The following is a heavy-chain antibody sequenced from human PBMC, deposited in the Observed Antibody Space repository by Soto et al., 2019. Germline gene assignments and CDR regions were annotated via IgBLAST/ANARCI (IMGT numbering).Heavy chain of an antibody. V-gene: IGHV4-30-2*01. CDR2: IYHSGST. Sequence: QLQLQESGSGLVKPSQTLSLTCAVSGGSISSGGYSWSWIRQPPGKGLEWIGYIYHSGSTYYNPSLMSLVNISVYRFIHQFYLKLSSVTAAHTAVYYCARGPWFYWGQGTLVTVSS. D-gene: IGHD3-10*01. CDR1: GGSISSGGYS. J-gene: IGHJ4*02. CDR3: ARGPWFY.